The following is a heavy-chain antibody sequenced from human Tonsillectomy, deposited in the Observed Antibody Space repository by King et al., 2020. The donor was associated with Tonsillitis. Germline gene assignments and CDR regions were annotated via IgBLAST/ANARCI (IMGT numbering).Heavy chain of an antibody. J-gene: IGHJ4*02. V-gene: IGHV3-23*04. Sequence: VQLVESGGGLVQPGGSLRLSCAASGFTFSGYAMSWVRQAPGKGLEWVSVTSPGGHSTYYADSVKGRFTISRDDAKNTLYLQMNSLRDEDTAIYYCAKDLSLRIVDYWGQGTLVTVSS. CDR2: TSPGGHST. D-gene: IGHD2-15*01. CDR1: GFTFSGYA. CDR3: AKDLSLRIVDY.